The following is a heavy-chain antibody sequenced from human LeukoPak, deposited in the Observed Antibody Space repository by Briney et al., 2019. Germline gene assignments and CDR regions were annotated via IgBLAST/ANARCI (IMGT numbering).Heavy chain of an antibody. D-gene: IGHD3-3*01. V-gene: IGHV3-30*02. CDR3: AKDSFHSNYDFWSGPRGYFDY. CDR1: GFTFSSYG. Sequence: GGSLRLSCAASGFTFSSYGMHWVRQAPGKGLEWVAFIRYDGSNKYYADSVKGRFTISRDNSKNTLYLQMNSLRAEDTAVYYCAKDSFHSNYDFWSGPRGYFDYWGQGTLVTVSS. CDR2: IRYDGSNK. J-gene: IGHJ4*02.